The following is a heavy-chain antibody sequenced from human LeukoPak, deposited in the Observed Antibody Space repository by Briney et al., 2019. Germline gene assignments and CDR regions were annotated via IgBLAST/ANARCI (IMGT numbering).Heavy chain of an antibody. CDR1: GDSISSYY. Sequence: SETLSLTCTVSGDSISSYYWSWIRQPPGKGLEWIGYIYYSGSTIYNPSLKSRVTMSLDTSKNQFSLKLRSVTAADTAVYYCARGVISTDAFDVWGEGTMVTVSS. CDR3: ARGVISTDAFDV. D-gene: IGHD3-3*02. CDR2: IYYSGST. V-gene: IGHV4-59*01. J-gene: IGHJ3*01.